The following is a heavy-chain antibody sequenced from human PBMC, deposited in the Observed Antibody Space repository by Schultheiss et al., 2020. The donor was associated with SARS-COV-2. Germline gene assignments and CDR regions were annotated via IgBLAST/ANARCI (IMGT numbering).Heavy chain of an antibody. D-gene: IGHD3-10*01. CDR1: GFTFSSYG. CDR3: ARDGAGFGLDV. Sequence: GGSLRLSCAASGFTFSSYGMHWVRQAPGKGLEWVAVIWSDGSNKYYADSVKGRFTISRDNAKNSLYLQMNSLRAEDTAVYYCARDGAGFGLDVWGQGTTVTVSS. J-gene: IGHJ6*02. V-gene: IGHV3-33*01. CDR2: IWSDGSNK.